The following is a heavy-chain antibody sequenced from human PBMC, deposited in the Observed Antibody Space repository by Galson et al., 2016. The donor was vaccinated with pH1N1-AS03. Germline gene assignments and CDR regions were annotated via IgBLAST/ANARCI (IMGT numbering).Heavy chain of an antibody. CDR3: AGMQLGALHF. CDR1: GDSVSSYTAA. J-gene: IGHJ4*02. D-gene: IGHD1-1*01. V-gene: IGHV6-1*01. Sequence: CAISGDSVSSYTAAWNWIRLSPSRGLEWLGRTYYRSRWKNDYAVSVKSRIIINPDTSKNQFSLQLNSVTPEDTAIYYCAGMQLGALHFWGRGTLVTVSS. CDR2: TYYRSRWKN.